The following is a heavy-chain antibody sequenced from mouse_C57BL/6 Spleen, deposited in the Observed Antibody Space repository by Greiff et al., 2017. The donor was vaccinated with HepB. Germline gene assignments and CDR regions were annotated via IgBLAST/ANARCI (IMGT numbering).Heavy chain of an antibody. CDR1: GYSITSGYY. D-gene: IGHD2-5*01. Sequence: ESGPGLVKPSQSLSLTCSVTGYSITSGYYWNWIRQFPGNKLEWMGYISYDGSNNYNPSLKNRISITRDTSKNQFFLKLNSVTTEDTATYYCARYYSNYEAMDYWGQGTSVTVSS. J-gene: IGHJ4*01. CDR3: ARYYSNYEAMDY. V-gene: IGHV3-6*01. CDR2: ISYDGSN.